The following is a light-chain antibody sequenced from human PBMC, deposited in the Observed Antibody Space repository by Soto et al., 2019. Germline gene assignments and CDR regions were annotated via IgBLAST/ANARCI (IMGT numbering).Light chain of an antibody. Sequence: EIVMTQSGATLSVSPGERATLSCRASQSVSSNLAWYQQKPGQAPRLLIYDASTRATGIPDRFSGSGSGTDFTLTISRLEPEDFAVYCCQQFDGSLWTFGPRTKVDTK. J-gene: IGKJ1*01. CDR3: QQFDGSLWT. V-gene: IGKV3D-15*01. CDR2: DAS. CDR1: QSVSSN.